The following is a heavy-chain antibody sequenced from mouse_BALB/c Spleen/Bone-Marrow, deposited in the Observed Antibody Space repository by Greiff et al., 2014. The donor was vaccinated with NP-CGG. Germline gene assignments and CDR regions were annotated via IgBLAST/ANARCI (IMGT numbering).Heavy chain of an antibody. Sequence: EVHLVESGPELVKPGASVKTSCKASGYSFTGYFMNWVMQSHGKSLEWIGRINPYNGDTFYNQKFKGKATLTVDKSSSTAHMELRSLASEDSAVYYCARSRDGWFAYWGQGTLVTVSA. CDR2: INPYNGDT. CDR3: ARSRDGWFAY. V-gene: IGHV1-20*02. J-gene: IGHJ3*01. CDR1: GYSFTGYF.